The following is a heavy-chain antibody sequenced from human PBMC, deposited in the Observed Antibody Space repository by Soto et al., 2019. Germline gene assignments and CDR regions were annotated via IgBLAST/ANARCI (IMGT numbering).Heavy chain of an antibody. CDR3: AKDVQQWLGYHYYGMDV. V-gene: IGHV3-30*18. CDR1: GFTFNNYG. CDR2: ISFDGTNE. J-gene: IGHJ6*02. Sequence: QVQLVESGGGVVQPGRSLRLSCAASGFTFNNYGVHWVRQAPGKGLEWVAVISFDGTNEYYADSVKGRFTISRDNSKNTIYLQLNSLRAEDTAVYYCAKDVQQWLGYHYYGMDVWGQGTMVTVSS. D-gene: IGHD6-19*01.